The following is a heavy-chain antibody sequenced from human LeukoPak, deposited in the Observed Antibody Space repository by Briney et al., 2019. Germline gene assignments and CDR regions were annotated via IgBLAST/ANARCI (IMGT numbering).Heavy chain of an antibody. CDR3: ARSGDYGPRGTRGFDY. Sequence: PGGSLRLSCAASGFTFDDYGMSWVRQAPGKGLEWVSGINWNGGSTGYADSVKGRFTISRDNAKNSLYLQMNSLRAEDTALYYCARSGDYGPRGTRGFDYWGQGTLVTVSS. V-gene: IGHV3-20*04. CDR1: GFTFDDYG. D-gene: IGHD4-17*01. J-gene: IGHJ4*02. CDR2: INWNGGST.